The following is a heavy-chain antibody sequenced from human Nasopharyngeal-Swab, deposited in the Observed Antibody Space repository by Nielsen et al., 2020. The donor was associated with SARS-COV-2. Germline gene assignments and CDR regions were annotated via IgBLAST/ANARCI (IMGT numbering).Heavy chain of an antibody. J-gene: IGHJ4*02. CDR1: GGSIGSGGYS. CDR2: IYYNGNT. D-gene: IGHD6-13*01. V-gene: IGHV4-30-2*03. CDR3: VRSSSWYYFDY. Sequence: SETLSLTCAVSGGSIGSGGYSWSWIRQPPGKGLEWIGNIYYNGNTYQNPSLKSRLTISVDKSKNQFSLQLSSVTAADTAVYYCVRSSSWYYFDYWAQGTQVTVSS.